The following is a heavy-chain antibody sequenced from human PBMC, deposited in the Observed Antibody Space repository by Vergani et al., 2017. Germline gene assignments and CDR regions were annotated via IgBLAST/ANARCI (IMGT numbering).Heavy chain of an antibody. V-gene: IGHV3-23*01. D-gene: IGHD5-24*01. J-gene: IGHJ1*01. CDR2: ISGSGGST. CDR3: AKDLELAQGSLYFQH. CDR1: GFTFSSYA. Sequence: EVQLLESGGGLVQPGGSLRLSCAASGFTFSSYAMSWVRQAPGKGLEWVSAISGSGGSTYYSDSVKRRFTISRDNSKNTLYLQMNSLRAEDTAVYYCAKDLELAQGSLYFQHWGQGTLVTVSS.